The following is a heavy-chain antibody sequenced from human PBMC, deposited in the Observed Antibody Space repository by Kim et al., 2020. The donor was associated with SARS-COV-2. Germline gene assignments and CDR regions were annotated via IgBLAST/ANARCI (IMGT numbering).Heavy chain of an antibody. CDR3: ALTSCYDCYYGMDV. CDR1: GLTVTNSY. D-gene: IGHD2-2*01. J-gene: IGHJ6*02. CDR2: IFGGGST. V-gene: IGHV3-53*01. Sequence: GGSLRLSCAVSGLTVTNSYMSWVRQAPGKGLEWVSVIFGGGSTYYADSVRGRFTISRDNSKNTLYLQMSSLSAEDTAVYYCALTSCYDCYYGMDVWGQGITVTVAS.